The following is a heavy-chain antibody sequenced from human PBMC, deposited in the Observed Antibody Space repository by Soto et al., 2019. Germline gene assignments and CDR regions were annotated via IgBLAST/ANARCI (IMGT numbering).Heavy chain of an antibody. CDR1: GFTFSSYG. CDR2: IWYDGSNK. V-gene: IGHV3-33*01. J-gene: IGHJ4*02. CDR3: AREGYQGYSSSWYVGY. D-gene: IGHD6-13*01. Sequence: QVQLVESGGGVVQPGRSLRLSCAASGFTFSSYGMHWVRQAPGKGLEWVAVIWYDGSNKYYADSVKGRFTISRDNSKNTLYLQMNSLRAEDTAVYYCAREGYQGYSSSWYVGYWGQGTLVTVSS.